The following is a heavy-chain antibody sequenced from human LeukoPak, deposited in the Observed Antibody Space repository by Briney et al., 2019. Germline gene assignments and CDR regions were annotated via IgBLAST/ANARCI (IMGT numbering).Heavy chain of an antibody. J-gene: IGHJ4*02. CDR3: AKDHYWSIDY. CDR2: IKGDGIST. D-gene: IGHD3-3*01. Sequence: GGSLRLSCAASGFDFSSKWMHWVRHAPGQGLVWVSRIKGDGISTNYADSVKGGFTISRDIAKNTLYLQMNSLRAEDTGVYYCAKDHYWSIDYWGRGTLVTVSS. V-gene: IGHV3-74*01. CDR1: GFDFSSKW.